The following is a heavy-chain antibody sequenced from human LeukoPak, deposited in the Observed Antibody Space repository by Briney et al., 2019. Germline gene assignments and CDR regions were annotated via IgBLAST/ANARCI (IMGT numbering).Heavy chain of an antibody. CDR2: INHSGST. Sequence: PSETLPLTCAVYGGSFSGYYWSWLRQPPGKGLEWIGEINHSGSTNYNPSLKSRVTISVDTSKNQFSLKLSSVTAADTAVYYCARRPLWFGESYYDYWGQGTLVTVSS. D-gene: IGHD3-10*01. CDR1: GGSFSGYY. V-gene: IGHV4-34*01. J-gene: IGHJ4*02. CDR3: ARRPLWFGESYYDY.